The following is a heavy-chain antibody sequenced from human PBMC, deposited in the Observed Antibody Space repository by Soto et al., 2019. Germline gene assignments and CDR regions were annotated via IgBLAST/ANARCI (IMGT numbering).Heavy chain of an antibody. V-gene: IGHV1-46*01. J-gene: IGHJ5*02. CDR2: INPTEGRT. CDR1: GYPFTSYH. D-gene: IGHD4-17*01. Sequence: QVQLVQSGAEVRKPGASVKLSCQTSGYPFTSYHMHWVRQAPGQGLEWLGVINPTEGRTRFSQKFQDRVTMTRDTSTSTVYMELSSLRSDDTAIYFCARGREYGFGYNWFDPWGPGTLVTVSS. CDR3: ARGREYGFGYNWFDP.